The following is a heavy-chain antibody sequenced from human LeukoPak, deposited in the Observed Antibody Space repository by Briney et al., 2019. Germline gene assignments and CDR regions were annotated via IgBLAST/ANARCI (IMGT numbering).Heavy chain of an antibody. V-gene: IGHV4-34*01. CDR1: GGSFSGYY. Sequence: ASETLSLTCAISGGSFSGYYWSWIRQPPGKGLEWIGEINHSGSTNYNPSLKSRVTISVDTSKNQLSLKLSSVTAADTAVYYCNGYCSSTSCYGGGYWGQGTLVTVSS. J-gene: IGHJ4*02. CDR3: NGYCSSTSCYGGGY. CDR2: INHSGST. D-gene: IGHD2-2*03.